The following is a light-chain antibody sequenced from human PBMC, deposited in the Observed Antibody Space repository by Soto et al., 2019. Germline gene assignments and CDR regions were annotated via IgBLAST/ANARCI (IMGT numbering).Light chain of an antibody. V-gene: IGKV3-11*01. CDR1: QSGNSY. J-gene: IGKJ5*01. Sequence: EIVLTQSPATLSLSPGERATLSCRASQSGNSYLAWYQHKPGQAPRLLIYGASNRATGIPARFSGSGSGTDFTLTISSLEPEDFAVYYCQQRSNWPPLTFGQGTRLEIK. CDR2: GAS. CDR3: QQRSNWPPLT.